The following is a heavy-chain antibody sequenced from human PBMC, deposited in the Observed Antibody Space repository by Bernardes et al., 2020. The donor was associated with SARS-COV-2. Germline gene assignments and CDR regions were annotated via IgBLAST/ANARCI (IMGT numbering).Heavy chain of an antibody. CDR2: IYSGGST. CDR1: GFTVSSNY. V-gene: IGHV3-66*04. D-gene: IGHD5-12*01. Sequence: GGSLRLSCAASGFTVSSNYMSWVRQAPGKGLEWVSVIYSGGSTYYADSVKGRFTISRDNSKNTLYLQMNSLRAEDTAVYYCARQYSGYDHFGYWGQGTLVTVSS. J-gene: IGHJ4*02. CDR3: ARQYSGYDHFGY.